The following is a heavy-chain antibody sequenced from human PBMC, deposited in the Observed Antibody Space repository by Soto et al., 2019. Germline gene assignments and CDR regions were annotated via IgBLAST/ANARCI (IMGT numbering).Heavy chain of an antibody. V-gene: IGHV3-48*01. CDR2: ISSSSSTI. J-gene: IGHJ3*02. CDR1: GFTFSSYS. Sequence: GGSLRLSCAASGFTFSSYSMNWVRQAPGKGLEWVSYISSSSSTIYYADSVKGRFTISRDNAKNSLYLQMNSLRAEDTAVYYCAREAPFKIVVVVAAPPHDAFDIWGQGTMVTVSS. D-gene: IGHD2-15*01. CDR3: AREAPFKIVVVVAAPPHDAFDI.